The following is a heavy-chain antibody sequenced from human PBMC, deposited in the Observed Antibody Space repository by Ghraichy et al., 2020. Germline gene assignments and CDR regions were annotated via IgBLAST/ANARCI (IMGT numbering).Heavy chain of an antibody. CDR2: IHGRGTT. D-gene: IGHD6-13*01. Sequence: GGSLRLSCAASGFSVISNYMSWVRQAPGKGLEWVSLIHGRGTTSYIDSVKGRFTITRDNSVNAVYLQLQSLRAEDTAVYYCARGGTAGALDLWGQGTLVTV. J-gene: IGHJ4*02. CDR1: GFSVISNY. CDR3: ARGGTAGALDL. V-gene: IGHV3-66*01.